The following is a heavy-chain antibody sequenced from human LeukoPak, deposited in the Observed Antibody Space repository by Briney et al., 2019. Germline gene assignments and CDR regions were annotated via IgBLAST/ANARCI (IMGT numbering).Heavy chain of an antibody. D-gene: IGHD6-13*01. CDR3: SRGAAGPRD. CDR1: GFTFSNYA. V-gene: IGHV3-30*04. Sequence: PGGSLRLSCAASGFTFSNYAMHWVRQAPGKGLEWVALISYDGSNKYYADSVKGRFTISRDNSKNTLYLQMNSLRAEDTAVYYCSRGAAGPRDWGQGTLVTVSS. J-gene: IGHJ4*02. CDR2: ISYDGSNK.